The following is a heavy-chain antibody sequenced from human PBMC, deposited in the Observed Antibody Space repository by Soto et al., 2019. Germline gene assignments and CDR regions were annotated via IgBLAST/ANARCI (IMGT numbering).Heavy chain of an antibody. CDR2: IFSSGST. J-gene: IGHJ4*02. Sequence: SETLSLTCTVSGGSINTFYWIWVGQPAGKGLEWIGRIFSSGSTSFNPSLESRVAMSVDTSKNHFSLNLSSVTAADMAVYYCAREGSYSAYNFAHGIQLWSFDFWGQGALVTVSS. D-gene: IGHD5-12*01. V-gene: IGHV4-4*07. CDR3: AREGSYSAYNFAHGIQLWSFDF. CDR1: GGSINTFY.